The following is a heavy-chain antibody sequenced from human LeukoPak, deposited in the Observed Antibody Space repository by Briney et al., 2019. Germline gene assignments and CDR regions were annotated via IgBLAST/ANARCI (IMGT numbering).Heavy chain of an antibody. J-gene: IGHJ4*02. CDR1: EFSVGSNY. D-gene: IGHD3-10*01. CDR2: ISGSGGST. V-gene: IGHV3-23*01. CDR3: AKDLVTGSLDY. Sequence: GGSLRLSCAASEFSVGSNYMTWVRQAPGKGLEWVSSISGSGGSTYYADSVKGRFTISRDNSKNTLYLQMNSLRAEDTAVYYYAKDLVTGSLDYWGQGTLVTVSS.